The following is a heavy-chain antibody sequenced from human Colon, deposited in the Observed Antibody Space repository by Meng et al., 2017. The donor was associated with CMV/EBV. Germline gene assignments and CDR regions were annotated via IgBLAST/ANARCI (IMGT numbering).Heavy chain of an antibody. V-gene: IGHV1-8*01. D-gene: IGHD2-2*01. J-gene: IGHJ6*02. CDR1: GYTFTSYD. CDR3: ARVKTYCSSTSCYPSGMDV. CDR2: MNPNSGNT. Sequence: ASVKVSCKASGYTFTSYDINWVRQATGQGLEWMGWMNPNSGNTGYAQKFQGRVTMTRNTSISTAYMELSSLRSEDTAVYYCARVKTYCSSTSCYPSGMDVWGQGTTVTVSS.